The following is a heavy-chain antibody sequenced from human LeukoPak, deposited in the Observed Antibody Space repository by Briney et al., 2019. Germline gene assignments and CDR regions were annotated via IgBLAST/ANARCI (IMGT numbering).Heavy chain of an antibody. D-gene: IGHD2-2*01. CDR2: IYHSGSA. CDR3: ARDPRWLTPDCTSTSCYENYFDP. V-gene: IGHV4-38-2*02. J-gene: IGHJ5*02. CDR1: DYSSSSGCQ. Sequence: SETLSLTCSVPDYSSSSGCQRAWLRQSPGNGLEWIGSIYHSGSAHYNPSLKSRVTISVETSKNQFSLNMYSVTAADTAVYYCARDPRWLTPDCTSTSCYENYFDPWGQGTLVTVSS.